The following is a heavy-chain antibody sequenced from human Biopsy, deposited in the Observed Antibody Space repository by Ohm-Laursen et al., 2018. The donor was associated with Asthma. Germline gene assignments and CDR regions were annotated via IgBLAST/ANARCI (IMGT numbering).Heavy chain of an antibody. V-gene: IGHV3-53*01. CDR2: IYSGGTS. Sequence: SLRLSCTASGFTFSDYYMSWIRQAPGKGLEWVSVIYSGGTSDTADSVRGRFTISRDFYKNTLYLQMDSLRAEDTAVYYCARDREYSSGWYQPLFDYWGQGTLVTVSS. CDR1: GFTFSDYY. D-gene: IGHD6-19*01. J-gene: IGHJ4*02. CDR3: ARDREYSSGWYQPLFDY.